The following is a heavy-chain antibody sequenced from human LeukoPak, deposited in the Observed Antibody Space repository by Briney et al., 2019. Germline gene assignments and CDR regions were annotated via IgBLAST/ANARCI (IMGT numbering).Heavy chain of an antibody. V-gene: IGHV3-30*02. J-gene: IGHJ4*02. D-gene: IGHD3-10*01. CDR1: GFTFSSYG. Sequence: LAGGSLRLSCAASGFTFSSYGMHWVRQAPGKGLEWVAFIRYDGSKKYYADSVKGRFTISRDNSKNTLYLEMNSLRAEDTAVYYCAKDIGSYYDYWGQGILVTVSS. CDR3: AKDIGSYYDY. CDR2: IRYDGSKK.